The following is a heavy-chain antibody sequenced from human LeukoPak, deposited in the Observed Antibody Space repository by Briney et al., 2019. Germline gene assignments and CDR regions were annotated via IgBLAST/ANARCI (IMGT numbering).Heavy chain of an antibody. D-gene: IGHD6-13*01. V-gene: IGHV1-18*01. J-gene: IGHJ4*02. CDR3: ARSATIAAAAPGY. Sequence: ASVKVSCKASGYTFTTYGISWVRQAPGQGLEWMGWISAYNSNTNYAQKLQGRVTMTTDTSTSTAYTELRSLRSDDTAVYYCARSATIAAAAPGYWGQGTLVTVSS. CDR1: GYTFTTYG. CDR2: ISAYNSNT.